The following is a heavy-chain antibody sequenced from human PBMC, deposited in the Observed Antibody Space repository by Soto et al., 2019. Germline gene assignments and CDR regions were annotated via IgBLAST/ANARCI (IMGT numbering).Heavy chain of an antibody. CDR3: ASSGEYYGSGSYYNSGYYYYYGMDV. CDR2: IYYSGST. D-gene: IGHD3-10*01. J-gene: IGHJ6*02. Sequence: PSETLSLTCTVSGGSISSYYWSWIRQPPGKGLEWIGYIYYSGSTNYNPSLKSRVTISVDTSKNQFSLKLSSVTAADTAVYYCASSGEYYGSGSYYNSGYYYYYGMDVWGQGTTVTVS. V-gene: IGHV4-59*01. CDR1: GGSISSYY.